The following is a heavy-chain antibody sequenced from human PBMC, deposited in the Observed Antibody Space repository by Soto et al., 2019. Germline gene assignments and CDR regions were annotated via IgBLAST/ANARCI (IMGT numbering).Heavy chain of an antibody. D-gene: IGHD1-20*01. CDR2: IKPDGSEQ. Sequence: GGSLRLTCAASEVTSDKYYMTWVRQAPGKGPEWVANIKPDGSEQYYVDSVKGRFTISRDNANNSLYLQMNSLRAEDTAVYFCARGNWNYYYGFDVWGQGTTVTVSS. CDR1: EVTSDKYY. V-gene: IGHV3-7*01. J-gene: IGHJ6*02. CDR3: ARGNWNYYYGFDV.